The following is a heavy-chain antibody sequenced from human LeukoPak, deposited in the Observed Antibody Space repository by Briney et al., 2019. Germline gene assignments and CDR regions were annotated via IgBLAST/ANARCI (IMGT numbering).Heavy chain of an antibody. J-gene: IGHJ4*02. Sequence: GGSLRLSCAASGFTFSNYAMHWVRQAPGKGLEWVSGISRNSGTIVYADSVKGRFTISRDNAKNSLYLQMNSLRAEDTAVYYCTRSRPGTEAGQPNFDYWGQGTLVTVSS. CDR1: GFTFSNYA. CDR3: TRSRPGTEAGQPNFDY. D-gene: IGHD6-13*01. V-gene: IGHV3-9*01. CDR2: ISRNSGTI.